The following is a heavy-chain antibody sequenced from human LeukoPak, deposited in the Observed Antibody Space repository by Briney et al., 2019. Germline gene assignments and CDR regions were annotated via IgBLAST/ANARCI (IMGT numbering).Heavy chain of an antibody. Sequence: ASVKVSCKASGYTFTGYYMHWVRQAPGQGLEWMGWINPNSSGTNYAQKFQGRVTMTRDTSISTAYLQWSSLKASDTAMYYCARMITMVRGARSPDAFDIWGQGTMVTVSS. CDR2: INPNSSGT. CDR3: ARMITMVRGARSPDAFDI. CDR1: GYTFTGYY. D-gene: IGHD3-10*01. V-gene: IGHV1-2*02. J-gene: IGHJ3*02.